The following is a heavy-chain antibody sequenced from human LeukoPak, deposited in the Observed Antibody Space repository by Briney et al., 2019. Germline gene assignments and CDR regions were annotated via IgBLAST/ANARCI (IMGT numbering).Heavy chain of an antibody. Sequence: GGSLRLSCAASGFTVSSNYMSWVRQAPGKGLEWVSVIYSGGSTCYVDSVKGRFTISRDNSKNTLYLQMNSLRAEDTAVYYCARAEMGSGGAFDIWGQGTMVTVSS. J-gene: IGHJ3*02. D-gene: IGHD3-10*01. CDR3: ARAEMGSGGAFDI. CDR2: IYSGGST. CDR1: GFTVSSNY. V-gene: IGHV3-66*01.